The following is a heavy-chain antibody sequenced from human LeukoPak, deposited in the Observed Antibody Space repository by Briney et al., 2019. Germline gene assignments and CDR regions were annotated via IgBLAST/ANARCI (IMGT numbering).Heavy chain of an antibody. V-gene: IGHV3-74*01. CDR2: INSDGSST. D-gene: IGHD6-19*01. CDR1: GFTFSSYW. CDR3: AREGGYSSGWTEGYFDY. Sequence: GGSLRLSCAASGFTFSSYWMHWVRQAPGKGLVWVSRINSDGSSTSYADSVKGRFTISRDDAKNTLYLQMNSLRAEDTAVYYCAREGGYSSGWTEGYFDYWGQGTLVTVSS. J-gene: IGHJ4*02.